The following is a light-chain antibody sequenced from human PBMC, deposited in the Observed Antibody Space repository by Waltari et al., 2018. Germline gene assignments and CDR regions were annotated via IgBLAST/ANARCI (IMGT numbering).Light chain of an antibody. Sequence: DIQMTQSPSSLSASIGDRVTITCRASQSCNNELAWYQQKPGKVHKLLISDASNLESGVPSRFSGSGSGAEFTLVISGLQPDDFATYYCQQHRRYSSFGRGTKVEIK. CDR3: QQHRRYSS. CDR2: DAS. J-gene: IGKJ4*02. V-gene: IGKV1-5*01. CDR1: QSCNNE.